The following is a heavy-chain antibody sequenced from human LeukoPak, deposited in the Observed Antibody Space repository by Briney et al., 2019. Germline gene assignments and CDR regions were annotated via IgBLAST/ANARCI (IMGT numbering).Heavy chain of an antibody. V-gene: IGHV4-34*01. CDR2: INHSGST. CDR3: ARQASGSYSVDY. CDR1: GGSFSGYY. D-gene: IGHD1-26*01. Sequence: PSETLSLTCAVYGGSFSGYYWSWIRQPPGKGLEWIGEINHSGSTNYNPSLKSRVTISVDTSKNQFSLKLSSVTAANTAVYYWARQASGSYSVDYWGQGTLVTVSS. J-gene: IGHJ4*02.